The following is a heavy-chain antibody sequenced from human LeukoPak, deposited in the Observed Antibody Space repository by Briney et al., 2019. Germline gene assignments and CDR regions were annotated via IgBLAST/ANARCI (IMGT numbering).Heavy chain of an antibody. V-gene: IGHV3-7*01. CDR3: EAPATA. J-gene: IGHJ5*02. CDR1: GFTCSSCW. CDR2: VNEDGTAK. Sequence: GGSLRLSCAVSGFTCSSCWMNWVRQAPGKGLEWVATVNEDGTAKSYVDSVKGRFTIFRDNTRSSFDLQMNSLTVEDTAMYYCEAPATAWGQGTLVTVSS.